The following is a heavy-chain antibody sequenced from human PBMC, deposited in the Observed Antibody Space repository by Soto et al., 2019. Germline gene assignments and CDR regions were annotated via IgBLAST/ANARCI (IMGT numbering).Heavy chain of an antibody. Sequence: ASVKVSCKAPRDTFTSYYINWVRQAPGQGLEWMGVINPHGGSTAYAQKFKGRVTLTRDTSASTVYMEVSSLTSEDTAMYYCARSSWGNFGIIIESTNWFAPWGQGTLVTVSS. J-gene: IGHJ5*02. V-gene: IGHV1-46*01. D-gene: IGHD3-10*01. CDR3: ARSSWGNFGIIIESTNWFAP. CDR1: RDTFTSYY. CDR2: INPHGGST.